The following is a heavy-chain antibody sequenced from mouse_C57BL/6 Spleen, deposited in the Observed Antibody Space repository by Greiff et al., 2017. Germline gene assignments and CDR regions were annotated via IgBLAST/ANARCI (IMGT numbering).Heavy chain of an antibody. Sequence: QVQLQQSGAELVKPGASVKISCKASGYAFSSYWMNWVKQRPGKGLEWIGQIYPGDGDTNYNGKFKGKATLTADKSSSTAYMQLSSLTSEDSAVYFGARKGYCGSSPPWFAYWGQGTLVTVSA. D-gene: IGHD1-1*01. CDR1: GYAFSSYW. J-gene: IGHJ3*01. V-gene: IGHV1-80*01. CDR3: ARKGYCGSSPPWFAY. CDR2: IYPGDGDT.